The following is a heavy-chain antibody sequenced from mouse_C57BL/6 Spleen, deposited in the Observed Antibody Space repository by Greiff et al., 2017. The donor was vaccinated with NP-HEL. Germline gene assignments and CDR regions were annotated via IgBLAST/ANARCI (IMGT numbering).Heavy chain of an antibody. Sequence: EVQLQQSGAELVRPGASVKLSCTASGFNIKDDYMHWVKQRPEQGLEWIGWIDPENGDTEYASKFQGNATITADTSSNTAYLQLSSLTSEDTAVYYCTTSLGFAYWGQGTLVTVSA. CDR1: GFNIKDDY. J-gene: IGHJ3*01. CDR2: IDPENGDT. CDR3: TTSLGFAY. V-gene: IGHV14-4*01.